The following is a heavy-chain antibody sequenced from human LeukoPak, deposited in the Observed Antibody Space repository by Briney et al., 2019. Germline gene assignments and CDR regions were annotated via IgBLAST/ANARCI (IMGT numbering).Heavy chain of an antibody. CDR3: AKITAIDSSGYPLDY. CDR1: GGTFSSYA. J-gene: IGHJ4*02. Sequence: GASVKVSCKASGGTFSSYAISWVRQAPGQGLEWMVWMNPNSGNTGYAQKFQGRVTMTRNTSISTAYMELSSLRSEDTAVYYCAKITAIDSSGYPLDYWGQGTLVTVSS. CDR2: MNPNSGNT. V-gene: IGHV1-8*02. D-gene: IGHD3-22*01.